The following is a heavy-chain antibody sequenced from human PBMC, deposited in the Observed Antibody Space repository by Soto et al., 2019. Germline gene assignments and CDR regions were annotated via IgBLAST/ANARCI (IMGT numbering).Heavy chain of an antibody. CDR2: IYYSGST. V-gene: IGHV4-39*01. CDR3: ASRYCSGGSCRRNWFDP. D-gene: IGHD2-15*01. CDR1: GGSISSSSYY. Sequence: PSETLSLTCTVSGGSISSSSYYWGWIRQPPGKGLEWIGSIYYSGSTYYNPSLKSRVTISVDTSKNQCSLKLSSVTAADTAVYYCASRYCSGGSCRRNWFDPWGQGTLVTVSS. J-gene: IGHJ5*02.